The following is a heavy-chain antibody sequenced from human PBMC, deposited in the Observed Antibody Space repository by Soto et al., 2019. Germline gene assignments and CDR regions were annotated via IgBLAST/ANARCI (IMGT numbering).Heavy chain of an antibody. V-gene: IGHV3-9*01. CDR2: ISWNSGSI. Sequence: EVQLVESGGGLVQPGRSLRLSCAASGFTFDDYAMHWVRQAPGKGLEWVSGISWNSGSIGYADSVKGRFTISRDNAKNSLYLQMNSLRAEDTALYYCAKDMGGPDFWSSRYYYYGMDVWGQGTTVTVSS. CDR3: AKDMGGPDFWSSRYYYYGMDV. CDR1: GFTFDDYA. J-gene: IGHJ6*02. D-gene: IGHD3-3*01.